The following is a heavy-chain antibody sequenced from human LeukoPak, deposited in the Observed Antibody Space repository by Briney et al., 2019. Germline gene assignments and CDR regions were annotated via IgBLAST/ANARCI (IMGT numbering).Heavy chain of an antibody. D-gene: IGHD1-26*01. CDR2: IYRTGSTDT. V-gene: IGHV3-23*01. J-gene: IGHJ4*02. CDR3: AKDLSGSRGALFGY. Sequence: GGSLRLSCAASGFTFRSYDMKWVRQARGKGLEWVSTIYRTGSTDTHYADSVKGRFTISRDNSKNTLYLQMNSLRAEDTAVYYCAKDLSGSRGALFGYWGQGTLVTVSS. CDR1: GFTFRSYD.